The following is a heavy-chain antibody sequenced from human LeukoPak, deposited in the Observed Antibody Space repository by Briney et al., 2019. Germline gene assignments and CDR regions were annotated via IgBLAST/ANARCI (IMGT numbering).Heavy chain of an antibody. CDR2: IEKDGSGI. CDR1: EFPFSDSW. V-gene: IGHV3-7*03. J-gene: IGHJ6*04. CDR3: AGGNSMNV. Sequence: PGGSLRLSCAVSEFPFSDSWMYWVRQAPGKGLEGVANIEKDGSGISYVDSVQGRFIISRDNAKNSLYLQMNSLRVEDTAVYFCAGGNSMNVWGKGTAVTVSS. D-gene: IGHD1/OR15-1a*01.